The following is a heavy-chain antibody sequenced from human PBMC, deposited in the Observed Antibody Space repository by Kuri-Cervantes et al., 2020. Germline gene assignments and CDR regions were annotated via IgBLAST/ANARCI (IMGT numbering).Heavy chain of an antibody. Sequence: GGSLRLSCAASGFTFSSYGMHWVRQAPGKGLEWVAFIRYDGSNKYYADSVKGRFTISRDNSKNTLYLQMNSLRPEDTAVYYSAKPAKPYGSGLDVWGKGTTVTVSS. CDR1: GFTFSSYG. CDR3: AKPAKPYGSGLDV. V-gene: IGHV3-30*02. J-gene: IGHJ6*04. D-gene: IGHD1-26*01. CDR2: IRYDGSNK.